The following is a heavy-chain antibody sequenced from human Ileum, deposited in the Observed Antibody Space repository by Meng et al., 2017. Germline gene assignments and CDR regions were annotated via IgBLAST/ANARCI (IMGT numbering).Heavy chain of an antibody. CDR2: ISQESGRT. V-gene: IGHV4-4*02. D-gene: IGHD2-21*01. J-gene: IGHJ4*02. CDR1: GDSISSRDW. CDR3: VRNEGYSLGD. Sequence: QVQLHEPGLGLVKPSGTLSLTCAVSGDSISSRDWWSWVRQPPGKGLEWIGEISQESGRTNYNPFLKSRVTISLDKSKNQFSLNLNSVTAADTAVYYCVRNEGYSLGDWGQGTLVTASS.